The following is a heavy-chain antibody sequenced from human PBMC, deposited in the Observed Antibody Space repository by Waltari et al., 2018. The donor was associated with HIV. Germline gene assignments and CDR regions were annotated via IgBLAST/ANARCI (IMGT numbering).Heavy chain of an antibody. CDR3: ARVLSIEYSSSPYYFDY. CDR2: INAGNGNT. V-gene: IGHV1-3*01. CDR1: GYTFTSYA. J-gene: IGHJ4*02. Sequence: QVQLVQSGAEVKKPGASVKVSCKASGYTFTSYAMHWVRQAPGQRLEWMGWINAGNGNTKYSQKFQGRVTITRDTSASTAYMELSSLRSEDTAVYYCARVLSIEYSSSPYYFDYWGQGTLVTVSS. D-gene: IGHD6-6*01.